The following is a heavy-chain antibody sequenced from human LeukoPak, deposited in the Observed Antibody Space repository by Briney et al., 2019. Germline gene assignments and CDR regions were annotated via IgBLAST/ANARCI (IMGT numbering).Heavy chain of an antibody. J-gene: IGHJ3*02. CDR3: ARDLVTVTKGFDI. D-gene: IGHD4-17*01. V-gene: IGHV4-59*11. Sequence: SQTLSLTCAVSDDSFSSHYWTWIRQPPGKGLEWIGYISYIGSTNYNPSLKSRVTISIDTSKTQFSLKLRSVTAADTAVYYCARDLVTVTKGFDIWGQGTMVSVSS. CDR2: ISYIGST. CDR1: DDSFSSHY.